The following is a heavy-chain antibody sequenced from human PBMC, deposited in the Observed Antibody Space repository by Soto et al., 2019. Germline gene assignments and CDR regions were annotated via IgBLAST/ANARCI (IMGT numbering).Heavy chain of an antibody. Sequence: PSETLYLTCAVYSGSFSGYYWSWIRQPPGKGLEWIGEINHSGSTNYNPSLKSRVTISVDTSKNQFSLKLSSVTAADTAVYYCAGGERIAAAGTPVFDHWGQRTLVTVSS. V-gene: IGHV4-34*01. J-gene: IGHJ4*02. CDR3: AGGERIAAAGTPVFDH. CDR1: SGSFSGYY. CDR2: INHSGST. D-gene: IGHD6-13*01.